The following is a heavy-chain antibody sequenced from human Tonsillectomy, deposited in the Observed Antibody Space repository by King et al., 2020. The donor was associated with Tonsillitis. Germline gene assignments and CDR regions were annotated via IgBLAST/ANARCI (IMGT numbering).Heavy chain of an antibody. Sequence: VQLVESGGGVVQPGRSLRLSCAASGFTFSSYGIHWVRQASGKGLEWVAVISYDGSKKYYADSVKGRFTISRDNSKNTLYLQMNSLRAEDTAVYYCAKDRYSSGLYGRNAFDIWGQGTMVTVSS. D-gene: IGHD6-19*01. CDR2: ISYDGSKK. CDR3: AKDRYSSGLYGRNAFDI. CDR1: GFTFSSYG. J-gene: IGHJ3*02. V-gene: IGHV3-30*18.